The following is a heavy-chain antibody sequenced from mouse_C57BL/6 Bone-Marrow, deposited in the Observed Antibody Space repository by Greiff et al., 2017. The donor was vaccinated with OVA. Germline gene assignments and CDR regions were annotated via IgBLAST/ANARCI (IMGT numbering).Heavy chain of an antibody. CDR2: IWSDGST. CDR1: GFSLTSYG. J-gene: IGHJ4*01. D-gene: IGHD1-1*01. CDR3: ARHGRVLRYAMDY. V-gene: IGHV2-6-1*01. Sequence: QVQVVESGPGLVAPSQSLSITCTVSGFSLTSYGVHWVRQPPGKGLEWLVVIWSDGSTTYNSALKSRLSISKDNSKSQVFLKMNSLQTDDTAMYYCARHGRVLRYAMDYWGQGTSVTVSS.